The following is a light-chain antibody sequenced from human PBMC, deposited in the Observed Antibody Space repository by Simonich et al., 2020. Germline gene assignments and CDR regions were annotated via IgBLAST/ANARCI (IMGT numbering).Light chain of an antibody. Sequence: SSELTQDPAVSVALGQTVRITCQGDSLRSYYAIWYQQKPGQAPVLVIYGKNNRPSWIPDRFSGSSSGNTASLTITGAQAEDEADYYCNSRDSSGNSVVFGGGTKLTVL. CDR3: NSRDSSGNSVV. V-gene: IGLV3-19*01. CDR2: GKN. CDR1: SLRSYY. J-gene: IGLJ2*01.